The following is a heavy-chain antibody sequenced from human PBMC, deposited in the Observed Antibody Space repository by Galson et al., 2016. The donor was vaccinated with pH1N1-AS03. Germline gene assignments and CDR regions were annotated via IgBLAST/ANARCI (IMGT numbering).Heavy chain of an antibody. CDR1: GASISTQY. Sequence: ETLSLTCTVSGASISTQYWSWIRQSPGKGLEWIGYLYYGGENKYNPTLKSRVTISGDTSKNQVSLSVSSVTAADTAVYYCARVRRILGNSYFFDYWGQGSLVTVSS. CDR3: ARVRRILGNSYFFDY. V-gene: IGHV4-59*11. J-gene: IGHJ4*02. CDR2: LYYGGEN. D-gene: IGHD1-14*01.